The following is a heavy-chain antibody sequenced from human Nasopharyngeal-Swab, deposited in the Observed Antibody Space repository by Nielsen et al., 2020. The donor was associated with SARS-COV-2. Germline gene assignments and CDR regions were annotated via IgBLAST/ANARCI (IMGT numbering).Heavy chain of an antibody. J-gene: IGHJ6*02. D-gene: IGHD3-3*01. CDR1: GFTFSSYN. CDR2: ISSSSTYI. Sequence: GGSLRLSCAASGFTFSSYNMNWVRQAPGKGLEWVSSISSSSTYIYYTDSVKGRFTISRDNARNSLYLQMNSLRVEDTALYYCARDGLDYDFWSAYFMDVWGQGTTVTVS. CDR3: ARDGLDYDFWSAYFMDV. V-gene: IGHV3-21*01.